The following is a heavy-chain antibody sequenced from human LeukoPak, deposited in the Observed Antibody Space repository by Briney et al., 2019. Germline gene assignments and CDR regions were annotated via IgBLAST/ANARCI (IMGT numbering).Heavy chain of an antibody. CDR2: IASDGST. CDR3: IGSGGWPGY. V-gene: IGHV3-74*01. Sequence: PGGSLRLSCAASGFTFSSYWMHWVRQAPGKGLVWVSRIASDGSTVYADSVKGRFTISRDNAKDTVYLQMNSLRVEDTAVYCCIGSGGWPGYWGQGTLVTVSS. D-gene: IGHD1-26*01. CDR1: GFTFSSYW. J-gene: IGHJ4*02.